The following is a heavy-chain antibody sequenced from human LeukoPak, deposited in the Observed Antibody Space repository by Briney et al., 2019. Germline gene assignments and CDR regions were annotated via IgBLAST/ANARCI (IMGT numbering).Heavy chain of an antibody. CDR2: ISSNGGST. CDR3: ASGALASGWHGLDH. D-gene: IGHD6-19*01. Sequence: GGSLRLSCAASGLTFSRYTMHWVRQAPGKGLEYVSAISSNGGSTYYADSVKGRFTISRDNSKSTLYLQMGSLRAEDMALYYCASGALASGWHGLDHWGQGTLVTVSS. CDR1: GLTFSRYT. J-gene: IGHJ4*02. V-gene: IGHV3-64*02.